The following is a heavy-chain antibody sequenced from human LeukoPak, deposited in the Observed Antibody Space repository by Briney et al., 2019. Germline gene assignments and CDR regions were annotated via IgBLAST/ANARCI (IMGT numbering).Heavy chain of an antibody. J-gene: IGHJ4*02. D-gene: IGHD3-10*01. CDR1: GFTFSNYA. CDR2: ISAGGAT. CDR3: VKVDAVISPGIDY. V-gene: IGHV3-23*01. Sequence: AGGFLRLSCAASGFTFSNYAMSWVRQAPGKGLEWVSAISAGGATYSADSVKGRFTISRDNSKNTLYLQMYSLRAEDTALYFCVKVDAVISPGIDYWGQGTLVTVSS.